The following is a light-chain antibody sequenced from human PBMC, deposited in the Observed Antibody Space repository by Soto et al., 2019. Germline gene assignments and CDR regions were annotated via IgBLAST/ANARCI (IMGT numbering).Light chain of an antibody. CDR3: QSYDSTSWV. J-gene: IGLJ3*02. CDR1: SGSIASNF. CDR2: EDN. Sequence: NFMLTQPHSVSESPGKTVTISCTRSSGSIASNFVQWYQQRPGSAPTTVIYEDNQRPSGVPDRFSGSIDSSPNSASLTISGLKTEDEADYYCQSYDSTSWVFGGGTKLTVL. V-gene: IGLV6-57*04.